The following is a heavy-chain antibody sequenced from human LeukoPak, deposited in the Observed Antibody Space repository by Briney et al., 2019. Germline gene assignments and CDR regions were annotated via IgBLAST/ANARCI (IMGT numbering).Heavy chain of an antibody. D-gene: IGHD3-22*01. Sequence: PSETLSLTCAVYGGSFSGYYWSWIRQPPGKGLEWIGEINHSGSTDYNPSLKSRVTISVDTSKNQFSLKLSSVTAADTAVYYCAKTKAYFDSNGYYLYFDYWGQGTLVSVSS. J-gene: IGHJ4*02. CDR2: INHSGST. CDR1: GGSFSGYY. CDR3: AKTKAYFDSNGYYLYFDY. V-gene: IGHV4-34*01.